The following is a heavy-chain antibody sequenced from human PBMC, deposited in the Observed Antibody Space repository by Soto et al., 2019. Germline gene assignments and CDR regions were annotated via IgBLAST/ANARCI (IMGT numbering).Heavy chain of an antibody. V-gene: IGHV1-46*01. CDR2: INPSGGST. D-gene: IGHD6-13*01. J-gene: IGHJ4*02. CDR1: GYTFTSYY. CDR3: AALGGNSSSWYYFDY. Sequence: ASVKVSCKASGYTFTSYYMHWVRQAPGQGLEWMGIINPSGGSTSYAQKFQGRVTMTRDTSTSTVYMELSSLRSEDTAVYYCAALGGNSSSWYYFDYWGQGTLVTVSS.